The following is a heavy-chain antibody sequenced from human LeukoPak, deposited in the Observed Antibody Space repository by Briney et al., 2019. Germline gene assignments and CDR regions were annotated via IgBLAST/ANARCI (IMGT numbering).Heavy chain of an antibody. J-gene: IGHJ4*02. CDR2: ISSSSSYI. V-gene: IGHV3-21*01. CDR1: GFTFSSYS. Sequence: GGSLRLSCAASGFTFSSYSMNWVRQAPGKGLEWVSSISSSSSYIYYADSVKGRFTISRDNAKNSLYLQMNSLRAEDTAVYYCARDRHIVVEDFDYWGQGTLVTVSS. CDR3: ARDRHIVVEDFDY. D-gene: IGHD2-21*01.